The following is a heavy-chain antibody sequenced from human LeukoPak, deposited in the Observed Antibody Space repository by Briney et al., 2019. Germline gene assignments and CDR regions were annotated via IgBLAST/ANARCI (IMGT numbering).Heavy chain of an antibody. J-gene: IGHJ4*02. CDR2: ISAYNGNT. V-gene: IGHV1-18*01. CDR1: GYTFTSYD. Sequence: ASVKVSCKASGYTFTSYDINWVRQATGQGLEWMGWISAYNGNTNYAQKLQGRVTMTTDTSTSTAYMELRSLRSDDTAVYYCARDEGIEIDYWGQGTLVTVSS. CDR3: ARDEGIEIDY. D-gene: IGHD6-13*01.